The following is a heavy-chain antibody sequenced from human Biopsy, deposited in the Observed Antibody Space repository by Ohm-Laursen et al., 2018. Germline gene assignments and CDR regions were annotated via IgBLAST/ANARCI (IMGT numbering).Heavy chain of an antibody. CDR2: IIDEAAGGTA. CDR1: GFTFSNAW. J-gene: IGHJ4*02. D-gene: IGHD5-24*01. V-gene: IGHV3-15*01. Sequence: SLRLSCAASGFTFSNAWMGWVRQAPGKGLEWVGRIIDEAAGGTADYAAPLKDRFTISRDDSENTLYLQMNSLKTEDTAIYYCTTDWSNYGYNSRHWGQGTQVTVSS. CDR3: TTDWSNYGYNSRH.